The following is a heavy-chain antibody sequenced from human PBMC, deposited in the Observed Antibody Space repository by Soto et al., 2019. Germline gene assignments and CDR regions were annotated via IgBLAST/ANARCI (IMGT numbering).Heavy chain of an antibody. CDR1: GYTFTSYG. CDR3: ARADYDFWSGYFYFDY. J-gene: IGHJ4*02. Sequence: QVPLVQSGAEVKKPGASVKVSCKASGYTFTSYGISWVRQAPGQGLEWMGWISAYNGNTNYAQKLQGRVTMTTDTSTSTAYMELRSLRSDDTAVYYCARADYDFWSGYFYFDYWGQGALVTVSS. V-gene: IGHV1-18*01. CDR2: ISAYNGNT. D-gene: IGHD3-3*01.